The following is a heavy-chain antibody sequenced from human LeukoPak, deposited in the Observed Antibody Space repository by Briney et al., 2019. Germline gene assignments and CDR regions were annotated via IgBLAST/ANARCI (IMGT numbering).Heavy chain of an antibody. CDR1: AASISSSSHH. V-gene: IGHV4-39*01. J-gene: IGHJ5*01. D-gene: IGHD4/OR15-4a*01. CDR3: VRHDGRGGATMGAFDS. CDR2: VYYGRTT. Sequence: PSETLSLTCTVSAASISSSSHHWGWIRQSPGKGLEWIGSVYYGRTTYYSPSLDSRVTISPDTSANQFSLQLNSVTAADTAVYYCVRHDGRGGATMGAFDSWGQGSLVTVSS.